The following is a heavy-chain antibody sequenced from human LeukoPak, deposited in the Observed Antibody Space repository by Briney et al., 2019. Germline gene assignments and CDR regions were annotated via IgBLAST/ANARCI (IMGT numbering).Heavy chain of an antibody. CDR2: INHSGSA. Sequence: KPSETLSLTCAVYGGSFSGYYWSWIRQPPGKGLEWIGEINHSGSANYNPSLKSRVTISVDTSKNQFSLKLSSVTVADTAVYYCARATYCSSSSCPPSVRPYYFDYWGQGTLVTVSS. CDR1: GGSFSGYY. CDR3: ARATYCSSSSCPPSVRPYYFDY. J-gene: IGHJ4*02. D-gene: IGHD2-2*01. V-gene: IGHV4-34*01.